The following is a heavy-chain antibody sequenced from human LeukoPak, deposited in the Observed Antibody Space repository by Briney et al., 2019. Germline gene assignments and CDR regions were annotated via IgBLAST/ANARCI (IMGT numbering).Heavy chain of an antibody. V-gene: IGHV4-30-4*01. J-gene: IGHJ4*02. CDR3: AREGWELPGDY. Sequence: TLSLTCTVSGGSISSGDYYWSWLRQPPGKGLEWIGYIYYSGSTYYNPSLKSRVTISVDTSKNQFSLKLSSVTAADTAVYYCAREGWELPGDYWGQGTLVTVSS. CDR2: IYYSGST. D-gene: IGHD1-26*01. CDR1: GGSISSGDYY.